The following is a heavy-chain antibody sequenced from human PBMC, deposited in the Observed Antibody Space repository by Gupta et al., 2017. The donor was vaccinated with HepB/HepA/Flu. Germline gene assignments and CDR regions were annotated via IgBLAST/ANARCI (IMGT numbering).Heavy chain of an antibody. CDR2: IKQDGSEK. CDR3: ARVNLEHVLRFVEWLSQGGDYYYMDV. D-gene: IGHD3-3*01. J-gene: IGHJ6*03. Sequence: EVQLVESGGGLVQPGGSLRLSCAASGFTFSSYWMSWVRQAPGKGLEWVANIKQDGSEKYYVDSVKGRFTISRDNAKNSLYLQMNSLRAEDTAVYYCARVNLEHVLRFVEWLSQGGDYYYMDVWGKGTMVTVSS. CDR1: GFTFSSYW. V-gene: IGHV3-7*01.